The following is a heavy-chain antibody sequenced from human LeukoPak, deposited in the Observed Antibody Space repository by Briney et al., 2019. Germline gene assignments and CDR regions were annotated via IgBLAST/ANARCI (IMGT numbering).Heavy chain of an antibody. CDR1: GYTFTSYD. D-gene: IGHD6-19*01. Sequence: ASVRVSCKASGYTFTSYDINWVRQAAGQGLEGMGWMNPNSGNTGYAQKFQGRVTMTRNTSISTAYMELSSLRSEDTAVYYCARGRSIAVAGSDYWGQGTLVTVSS. CDR2: MNPNSGNT. J-gene: IGHJ4*02. CDR3: ARGRSIAVAGSDY. V-gene: IGHV1-8*01.